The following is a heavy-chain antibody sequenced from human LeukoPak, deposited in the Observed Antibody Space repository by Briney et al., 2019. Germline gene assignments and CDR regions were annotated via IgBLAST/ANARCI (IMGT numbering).Heavy chain of an antibody. CDR2: ISDYNDNT. CDR1: GYTFTNYN. J-gene: IGHJ5*02. Sequence: ASVKVSFKASGYTFTNYNISWVRQAPGQGLEWMGWISDYNDNTNYAQKFQDRVTMTTDTSTSTAYMELRSLRSDDTAVYYCARDLSYGDYTNWFDPWGQGTLVTVSS. D-gene: IGHD4-17*01. V-gene: IGHV1-18*01. CDR3: ARDLSYGDYTNWFDP.